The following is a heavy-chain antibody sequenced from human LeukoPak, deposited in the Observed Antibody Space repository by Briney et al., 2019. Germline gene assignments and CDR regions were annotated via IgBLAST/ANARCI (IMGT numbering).Heavy chain of an antibody. CDR2: INHSGST. D-gene: IGHD2-8*01. Sequence: PSETLSLTCAVYGGSFSGYYWSWIRQPPGKGLEWIGEINHSGSTNYNPSLKSRVTISVDTSKNQFSLKLNSVTAADTAVYYCARVCTNGVCVGAMDVWGKGTTVTVSS. J-gene: IGHJ6*03. CDR1: GGSFSGYY. V-gene: IGHV4-34*01. CDR3: ARVCTNGVCVGAMDV.